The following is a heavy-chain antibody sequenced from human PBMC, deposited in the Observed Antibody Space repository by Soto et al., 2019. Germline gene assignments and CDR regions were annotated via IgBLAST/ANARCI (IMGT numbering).Heavy chain of an antibody. CDR1: GYTFTSYG. CDR3: ARDAAVGLFDY. CDR2: ISAHNGNT. D-gene: IGHD1-26*01. Sequence: QVQLVQSGAEVKKPGASVKVSCKASGYTFTSYGISWVRPAPGQGLEWMGWISAHNGNTNHAQKLQDKVTMTTDTATSTAYMELRSLRSDDTAVYYCARDAAVGLFDYWGQGTLVTVSS. J-gene: IGHJ4*02. V-gene: IGHV1-18*01.